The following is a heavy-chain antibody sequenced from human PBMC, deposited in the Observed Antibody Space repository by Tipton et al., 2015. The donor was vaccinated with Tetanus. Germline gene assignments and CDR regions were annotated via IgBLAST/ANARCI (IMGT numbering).Heavy chain of an antibody. Sequence: TLSLTCTVSGGSISSYYWTWIRQPPGRGLEWIGYVHYSGSTNYSPSLRSRVTPSVDTSKNQFSLKLSSVTPDDTAIYYCVRGGRTGDSIRHYFVSWGQGSLVTVSS. D-gene: IGHD7-27*01. V-gene: IGHV4-59*12. CDR2: VHYSGST. CDR1: GGSISSYY. CDR3: VRGGRTGDSIRHYFVS. J-gene: IGHJ4*02.